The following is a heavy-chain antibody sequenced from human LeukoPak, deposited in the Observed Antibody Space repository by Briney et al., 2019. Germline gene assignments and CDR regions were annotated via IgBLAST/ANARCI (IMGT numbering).Heavy chain of an antibody. J-gene: IGHJ4*02. Sequence: SETLSLTCTVSGGSLSSYYWSWIRQPPGRGLEWIGYIYYSGSTNYNPSLKSRVTISVDTSKNQFSLKLNSVTAADTAVYYCARQGPLTTAVTTRTNPFDYWGQGALVTVSS. CDR3: ARQGPLTTAVTTRTNPFDY. V-gene: IGHV4-59*08. D-gene: IGHD4-11*01. CDR2: IYYSGST. CDR1: GGSLSSYY.